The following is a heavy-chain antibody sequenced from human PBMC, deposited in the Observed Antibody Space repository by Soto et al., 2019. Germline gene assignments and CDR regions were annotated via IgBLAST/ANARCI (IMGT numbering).Heavy chain of an antibody. CDR3: ARCGIAENWFDP. J-gene: IGHJ5*02. CDR2: IYYSGST. Sequence: SETLSLTCTVSGGSISSYYWSWIRQPPGKGLEWIGYIYYSGSTNYNPSLKSRVTISVDTSKNQFSLKLSSVTAADTAVYYCARCGIAENWFDPWGQGTLVTVSS. D-gene: IGHD6-13*01. CDR1: GGSISSYY. V-gene: IGHV4-59*08.